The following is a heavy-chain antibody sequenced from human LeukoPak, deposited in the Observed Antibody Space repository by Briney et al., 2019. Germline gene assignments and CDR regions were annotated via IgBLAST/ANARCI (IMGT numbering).Heavy chain of an antibody. D-gene: IGHD3-22*01. J-gene: IGHJ3*01. V-gene: IGHV3-11*04. CDR1: GFTFSDYY. CDR2: ISSSGSTI. CDR3: ARDRYYYDSSGYYYR. Sequence: GGSLRLSCAASGFTFSDYYMSWIRQAPGKGVEWGSYISSSGSTIYYADSVNGRFTISRDNAKNSLCLQMDSLRAEDTAVYYCARDRYYYDSSGYYYRWGQGTMVTVSS.